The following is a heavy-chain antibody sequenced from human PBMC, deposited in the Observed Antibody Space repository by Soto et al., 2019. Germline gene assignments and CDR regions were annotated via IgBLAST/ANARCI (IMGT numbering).Heavy chain of an antibody. V-gene: IGHV4-59*01. J-gene: IGHJ4*02. Sequence: PSETLSLTCTVSGGSISSYYWSWIRQPPGQGLEWIGYIYYSGTTNYNPSLKSRVTISVDTSKNHFSLKLSSVTAADTAVYYCARRFRSGYHYYFDYWGQGTLVPVAS. CDR1: GGSISSYY. D-gene: IGHD3-22*01. CDR2: IYYSGTT. CDR3: ARRFRSGYHYYFDY.